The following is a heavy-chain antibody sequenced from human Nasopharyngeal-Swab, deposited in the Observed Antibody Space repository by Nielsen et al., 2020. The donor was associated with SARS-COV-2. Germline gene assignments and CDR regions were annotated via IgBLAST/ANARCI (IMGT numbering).Heavy chain of an antibody. J-gene: IGHJ3*02. D-gene: IGHD1-1*01. CDR2: ISSSGSTI. Sequence: GGSLRLSCAASGFTFSDYYMSWIRQAPGKGREWVSYISSSGSTIYYADSVKGRFTISRDNAKNSLYLQMNSLRAEDTAVYYCASSQAYNWNDSDAFDIWGQGTMVTVSS. CDR1: GFTFSDYY. V-gene: IGHV3-11*04. CDR3: ASSQAYNWNDSDAFDI.